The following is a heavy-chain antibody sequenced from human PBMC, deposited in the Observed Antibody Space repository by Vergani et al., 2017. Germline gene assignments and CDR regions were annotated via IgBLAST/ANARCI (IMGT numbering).Heavy chain of an antibody. Sequence: QVQLQESGPGLVKPSETLSLTCTVSGGSISSYYWSWIRQPPGKGLEWIGYIYYSGSTNYNPSLKSRVTISVDTSKNKFSLKLSSVTAADTAVYYCARDKATILGVAGAPHLYGMDVWGQGTTVTVSS. J-gene: IGHJ6*02. CDR3: ARDKATILGVAGAPHLYGMDV. V-gene: IGHV4-59*01. CDR2: IYYSGST. D-gene: IGHD3-3*01. CDR1: GGSISSYY.